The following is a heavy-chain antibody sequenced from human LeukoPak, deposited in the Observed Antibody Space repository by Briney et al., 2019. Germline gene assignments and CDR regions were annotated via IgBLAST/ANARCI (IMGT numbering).Heavy chain of an antibody. D-gene: IGHD1-1*01. Sequence: GGSLRLSCAASGFTFNNYGMHWVRQAPDKGLEWVAVISYDGSNSYYADSVKGRFTISRDNSKNTLYLQMNSLRAEDTAVYYCARDPSDNWNDIGWFDPWGQGTLVTVSS. CDR3: ARDPSDNWNDIGWFDP. CDR1: GFTFNNYG. V-gene: IGHV3-30*03. J-gene: IGHJ5*02. CDR2: ISYDGSNS.